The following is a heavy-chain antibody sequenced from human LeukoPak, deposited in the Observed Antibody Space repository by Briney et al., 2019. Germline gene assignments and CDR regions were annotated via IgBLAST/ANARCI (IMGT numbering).Heavy chain of an antibody. J-gene: IGHJ4*02. Sequence: GRSLRLSCAASGFTFSSYAMHWVRQAPGKGLEWVAVISYDGSNKYYADSVKGRFTISRDNSKNTLYLQMNSLRAEDTAVYYCARGVGFSDYWGQGTLVTVSS. CDR3: ARGVGFSDY. V-gene: IGHV3-30-3*01. D-gene: IGHD1-26*01. CDR2: ISYDGSNK. CDR1: GFTFSSYA.